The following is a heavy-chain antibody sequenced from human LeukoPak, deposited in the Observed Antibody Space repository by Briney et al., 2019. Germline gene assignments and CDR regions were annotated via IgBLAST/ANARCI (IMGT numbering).Heavy chain of an antibody. V-gene: IGHV1-18*04. CDR2: ISAYNGNT. Sequence: ASVKVSCKASGYTFTDYYMHWVRQAPGQGLEWMGWISAYNGNTNYAQKLQGRVTMTTDTSTSTAYMELSSLRSEDTAVYYCAREDYGGNSAFDYWGQGTLVTVSS. D-gene: IGHD4-23*01. CDR3: AREDYGGNSAFDY. CDR1: GYTFTDYY. J-gene: IGHJ4*02.